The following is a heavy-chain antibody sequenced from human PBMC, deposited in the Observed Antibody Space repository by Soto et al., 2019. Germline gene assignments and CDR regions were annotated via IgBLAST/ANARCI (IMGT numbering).Heavy chain of an antibody. J-gene: IGHJ6*02. CDR2: IYWDDLK. CDR1: GFSLSTSGVG. Sequence: SCPTLVNPTRTLTLTCAFSGFSLSTSGVGVGWIRQPPGKALEWLALIYWDDLKRYSPSLKTRLSLTKDTSKNHVLLTMTNVDPVDTATYYCAHLLRYFDWFFPLADVWGQGTTVTVSS. D-gene: IGHD3-9*01. V-gene: IGHV2-5*02. CDR3: AHLLRYFDWFFPLADV.